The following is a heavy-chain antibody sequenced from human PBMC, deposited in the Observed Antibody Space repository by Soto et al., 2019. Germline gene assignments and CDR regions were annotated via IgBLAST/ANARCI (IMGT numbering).Heavy chain of an antibody. CDR3: ARDRLGELWGYYYGMDV. CDR2: ISSSGSTI. D-gene: IGHD3-16*01. J-gene: IGHJ6*02. Sequence: EVQLVESGGGLVQPGGSLRLSCAASGFTFSSYEMNWVHQAPGKGLEWVSYISSSGSTIYYTDSVKGRFTISRDNAKNSLYLQMNSLRAEDTAVYYCARDRLGELWGYYYGMDVWGQGTTVTVSS. CDR1: GFTFSSYE. V-gene: IGHV3-48*03.